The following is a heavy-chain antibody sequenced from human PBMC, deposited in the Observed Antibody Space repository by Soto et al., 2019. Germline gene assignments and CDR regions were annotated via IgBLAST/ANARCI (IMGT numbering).Heavy chain of an antibody. J-gene: IGHJ5*02. CDR3: AKDAVSGDGIWLMDS. D-gene: IGHD4-17*01. V-gene: IGHV3-23*01. CDR2: LLRSGSTA. CDR1: GFTFSNYA. Sequence: GGSLRLSCAASGFTFSNYAMIWARQAPGKGLEWVSSLLRSGSTAYYADSVRGRFTISSDTSANSLYLQMDSLRAEDTAIYYCAKDAVSGDGIWLMDSWGQGTVVTVSS.